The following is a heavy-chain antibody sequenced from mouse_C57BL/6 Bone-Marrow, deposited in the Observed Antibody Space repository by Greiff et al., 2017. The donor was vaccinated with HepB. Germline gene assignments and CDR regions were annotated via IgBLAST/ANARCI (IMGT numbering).Heavy chain of an antibody. Sequence: QVQLQQPGAELVKPGASVKLSCKASGYTFTSYWMQWVKQRPGQGLEWIGEIDPSDSYTNYNQKFKGKATLTVDTSSSTAYMQLSSLTSEDSAVYYCASQLRVRFDYWGQGTLVTVSA. CDR2: IDPSDSYT. D-gene: IGHD3-2*02. V-gene: IGHV1-50*01. J-gene: IGHJ3*01. CDR3: ASQLRVRFDY. CDR1: GYTFTSYW.